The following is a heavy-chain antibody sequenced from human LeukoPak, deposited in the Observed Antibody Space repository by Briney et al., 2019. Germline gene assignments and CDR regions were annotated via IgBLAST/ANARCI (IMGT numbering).Heavy chain of an antibody. CDR1: GFTFSSYE. V-gene: IGHV3-48*03. J-gene: IGHJ4*02. D-gene: IGHD3-3*02. CDR2: ISSSGSTI. CDR3: ARIGSAAFTDY. Sequence: GSLRLSCAASGFTFSSYEMNWVRQAPRKGLEWVSYISSSGSTIYYADSVKGRFTISRDNAKNSLYLQMNSLRAEDTAVYYCARIGSAAFTDYWGQGTLVTVSS.